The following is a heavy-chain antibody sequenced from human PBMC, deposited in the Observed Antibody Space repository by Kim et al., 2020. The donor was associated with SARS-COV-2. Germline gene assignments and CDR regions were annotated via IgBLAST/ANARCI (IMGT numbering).Heavy chain of an antibody. CDR2: T. J-gene: IGHJ4*02. Sequence: TYYADPGKGRVTLSRDNSKNTLYLEMNSLRGDDTAVYYCARWATPRYFDYWGQGILVTVSS. D-gene: IGHD2-15*01. CDR3: ARWATPRYFDY. V-gene: IGHV3-23*05.